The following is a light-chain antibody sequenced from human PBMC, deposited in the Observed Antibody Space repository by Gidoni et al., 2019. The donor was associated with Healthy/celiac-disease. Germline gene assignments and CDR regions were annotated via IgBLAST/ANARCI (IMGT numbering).Light chain of an antibody. V-gene: IGKV3-11*01. Sequence: EIVWTQSPATLSLSPGEIATLSCRASQSVSSYLAWYQQKPGQAPRLLIYDASNRATGIPARFSGSGSGTDFTLTTSSLEPEDFAVYYCQQRSNWMYTFXQGTKLEIK. J-gene: IGKJ2*01. CDR2: DAS. CDR1: QSVSSY. CDR3: QQRSNWMYT.